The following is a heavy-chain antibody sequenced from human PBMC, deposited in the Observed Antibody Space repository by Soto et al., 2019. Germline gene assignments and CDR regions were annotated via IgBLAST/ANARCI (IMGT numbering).Heavy chain of an antibody. CDR3: ATVRQQLVRDYYYGMDV. CDR1: GYTLTELS. D-gene: IGHD6-13*01. CDR2: FDPEDGET. J-gene: IGHJ6*02. Sequence: ASVKVSCKVSGYTLTELSMHWVRQAPGKGLEWMGGFDPEDGETIYAQKFQGKVTMTEDTSTDTAYMELSSLRSEDTAVYYCATVRQQLVRDYYYGMDVWGQGTTVTVSS. V-gene: IGHV1-24*01.